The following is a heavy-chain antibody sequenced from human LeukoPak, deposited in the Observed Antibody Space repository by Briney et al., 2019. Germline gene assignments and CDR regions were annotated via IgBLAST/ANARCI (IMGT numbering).Heavy chain of an antibody. V-gene: IGHV1-46*01. CDR3: ARYGYSYGQSPSQIGYYYYMDV. J-gene: IGHJ6*03. D-gene: IGHD5-18*01. Sequence: ASVKVSCKVSGYTFTSYYMHWVRQAPGQGLEWMGIINPSGGSTSYAQKFQGRVTMTRDMSTSTVYMELSSLRSEDTAVYYCARYGYSYGQSPSQIGYYYYMDVWGKGTTVTVSS. CDR2: INPSGGST. CDR1: GYTFTSYY.